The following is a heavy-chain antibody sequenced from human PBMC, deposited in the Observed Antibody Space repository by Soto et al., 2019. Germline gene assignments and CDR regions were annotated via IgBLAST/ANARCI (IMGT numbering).Heavy chain of an antibody. D-gene: IGHD6-13*01. CDR1: EFTFSTHA. J-gene: IGHJ4*02. V-gene: IGHV3-30-3*01. Sequence: QVQLVESGGGVVEHGRSLRLSCAASEFTFSTHAMHWVRQAPGKGLECVAIVSFDGSKKYYADSVKGRFTISRDNSKNTLHLQMSGLTPEDTAVYYCARDQTGITATGGGRIDHWGQGTLVTVSS. CDR3: ARDQTGITATGGGRIDH. CDR2: VSFDGSKK.